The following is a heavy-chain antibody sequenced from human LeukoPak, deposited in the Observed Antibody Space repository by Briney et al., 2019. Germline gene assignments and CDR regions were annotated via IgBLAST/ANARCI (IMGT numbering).Heavy chain of an antibody. Sequence: GGSLRLSCAASGFTFSSYGMHWVRQAPGKGLEWVAFIRYDGSNKYYADSVKGRFTISRDNSKNTLYLQMNSLRAEDTAVYYCAKDKAAVASTSSDYWGQGTLVTVSS. CDR2: IRYDGSNK. CDR1: GFTFSSYG. J-gene: IGHJ4*02. D-gene: IGHD6-19*01. V-gene: IGHV3-30*02. CDR3: AKDKAAVASTSSDY.